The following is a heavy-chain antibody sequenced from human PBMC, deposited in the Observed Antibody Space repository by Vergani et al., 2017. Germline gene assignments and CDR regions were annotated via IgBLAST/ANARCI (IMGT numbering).Heavy chain of an antibody. J-gene: IGHJ6*02. V-gene: IGHV3-43D*04. CDR2: ITWDGGTA. D-gene: IGHD2-2*01. CDR3: AKDSSRKYSPHYYGMDV. Sequence: EVQLVESGGVVVQPGGSLRLSCAASGFTFDDYAMHWVRQAPGKGLVWVSLITWDGGTAYDADSVKGRFTISRDNSKNFLYLQMNSLRAEDTALYYCAKDSSRKYSPHYYGMDVWGQGTTVSVSS. CDR1: GFTFDDYA.